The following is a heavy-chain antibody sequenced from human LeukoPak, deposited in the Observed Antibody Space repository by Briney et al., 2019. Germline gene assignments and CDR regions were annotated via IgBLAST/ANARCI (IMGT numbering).Heavy chain of an antibody. CDR2: INNDGTTT. V-gene: IGHV3-74*01. J-gene: IGHJ4*02. CDR3: ARIYGDYSNFDY. CDR1: GFTFSGAW. D-gene: IGHD4-17*01. Sequence: GGSLRLSCAASGFTFSGAWLHWVRQAPGKGLVWVSRINNDGTTTKYADSVKGRFTISRDNAKNTLYLQMNSLRAEDTAVYYCARIYGDYSNFDYWGQGTLVTVSS.